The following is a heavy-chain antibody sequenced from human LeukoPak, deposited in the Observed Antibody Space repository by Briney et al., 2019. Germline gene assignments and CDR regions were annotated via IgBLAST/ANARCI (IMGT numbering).Heavy chain of an antibody. CDR2: IVVGSGNT. CDR3: AAVWYSSGWYTDDY. CDR1: GFXFTSSA. V-gene: IGHV1-58*02. D-gene: IGHD6-19*01. Sequence: SVKVSCKASGFXFTSSAIQWVRQARGQRLEWIGWIVVGSGNTNYAQKFQERVTITRDMSTSTAYMELSSLRSEDTAVYYCAAVWYSSGWYTDDYWGQGTLVTVSS. J-gene: IGHJ4*02.